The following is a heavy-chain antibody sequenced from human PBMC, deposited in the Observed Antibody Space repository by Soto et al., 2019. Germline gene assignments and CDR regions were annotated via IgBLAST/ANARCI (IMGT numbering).Heavy chain of an antibody. CDR3: AREAAAGTLDY. V-gene: IGHV1-18*01. Sequence: ASVKVSCKASGYTFTRSGISWVRQAPGQGLEWMGWISTYNGDTNYAQTFQGRVTMTTDTSTSTAYMELRSLRSDDTAVYYCAREAAAGTLDYWGQGTLVTVSS. J-gene: IGHJ4*02. CDR1: GYTFTRSG. CDR2: ISTYNGDT. D-gene: IGHD6-13*01.